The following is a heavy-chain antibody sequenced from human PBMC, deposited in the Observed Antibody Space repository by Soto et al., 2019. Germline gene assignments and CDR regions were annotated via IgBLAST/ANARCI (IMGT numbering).Heavy chain of an antibody. CDR3: SKGPTTVTTRYFDP. CDR2: INASGGRT. D-gene: IGHD4-17*01. J-gene: IGHJ5*02. CDR1: GFTFDGYA. Sequence: EAQLLESGGGLAQPGGSLRLSCAASGFTFDGYAMSWVRQAPGKGLEWVSVINASGGRTFYAESVKGRFTISRDNSKNTLYLQMNSLRGEDTAVYYCSKGPTTVTTRYFDPWGQGTLVTVSS. V-gene: IGHV3-23*01.